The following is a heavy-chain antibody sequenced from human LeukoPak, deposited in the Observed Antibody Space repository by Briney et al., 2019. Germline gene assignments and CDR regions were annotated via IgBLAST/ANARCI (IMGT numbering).Heavy chain of an antibody. J-gene: IGHJ4*02. CDR3: AREIGGILVFDY. Sequence: ASVKVSCKASGYKFTGYYMHWVRQAPGQGLEWMGWINPNSGDSHHAQKFQGRVTMTRDTSISTAYMELSRLRSDDTAVYYCAREIGGILVFDYWGQGTLVTVSS. V-gene: IGHV1-2*02. CDR1: GYKFTGYY. D-gene: IGHD5-18*01. CDR2: INPNSGDS.